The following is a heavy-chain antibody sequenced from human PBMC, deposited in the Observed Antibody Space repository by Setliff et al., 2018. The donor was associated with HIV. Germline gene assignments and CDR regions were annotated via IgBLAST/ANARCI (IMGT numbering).Heavy chain of an antibody. CDR1: GASINSNNW. D-gene: IGHD5-12*01. V-gene: IGHV4-4*02. J-gene: IGHJ5*02. CDR2: IYHSGST. Sequence: ASETLSLTCAVSGASINSNNWWSWVRQPPGKGLEWIGEIYHSGSTNSNPSLRSRVTISVDKSKNQLSLKLSSVTAADTAVYYCARDFKRYNSPCRFDPWGPGTLVTVSS. CDR3: ARDFKRYNSPCRFDP.